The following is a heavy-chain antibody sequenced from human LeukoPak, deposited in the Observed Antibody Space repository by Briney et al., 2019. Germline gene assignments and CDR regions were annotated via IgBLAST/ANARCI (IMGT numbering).Heavy chain of an antibody. D-gene: IGHD2-21*02. J-gene: IGHJ5*02. CDR3: ARDAQYCGGDCYFNRFDP. CDR1: GGSISSYY. CDR2: IYTCGST. Sequence: PSGTLPLTCTVSGGSISSYYWSWIRQPAGKGLEWIGRIYTCGSTNYNPSLKLRVTVSVDTAKNKFSLKLSPVTAADTGVYYCARDAQYCGGDCYFNRFDPWGQGTLVTVSS. V-gene: IGHV4-4*07.